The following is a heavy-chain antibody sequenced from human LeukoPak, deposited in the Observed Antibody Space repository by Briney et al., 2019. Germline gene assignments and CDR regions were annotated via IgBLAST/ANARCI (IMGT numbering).Heavy chain of an antibody. CDR2: VYYSGIS. CDR1: GGSISSSSYY. V-gene: IGHV4-39*07. CDR3: ASDSCSTSSCRKKFDY. J-gene: IGHJ4*02. D-gene: IGHD2-2*01. Sequence: PSETLSLTCTVSGGSISSSSYYWGWIRQPPGKGLEWIGSVYYSGISYYNPSLRSRVTISVDSSKDQFSLKLNSVTAADTAVYYCASDSCSTSSCRKKFDYWGQETLVTVSS.